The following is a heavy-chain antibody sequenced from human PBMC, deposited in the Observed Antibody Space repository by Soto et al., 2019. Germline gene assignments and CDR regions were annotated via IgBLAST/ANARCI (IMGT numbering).Heavy chain of an antibody. CDR1: GFTVSSSY. CDR2: IYSGGST. CDR3: ASATQHYSGSYYDAFDI. J-gene: IGHJ3*02. D-gene: IGHD1-26*01. V-gene: IGHV3-53*01. Sequence: EVQLVESGGGLIQPGGSLRLSCAASGFTVSSSYMSWVRQAPGKGLEWVSVIYSGGSTYYADSVKGRFTISRDNSKNTLYLQMNSLRAEDTAVYYCASATQHYSGSYYDAFDIWGQGTMVTVSS.